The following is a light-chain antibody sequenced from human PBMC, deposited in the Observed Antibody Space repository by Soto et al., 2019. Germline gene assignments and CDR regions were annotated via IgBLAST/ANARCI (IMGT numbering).Light chain of an antibody. CDR1: QSVGSN. V-gene: IGKV3-15*01. CDR2: GAS. Sequence: EIVMTQSPATLSVSPGERATVSCRASQSVGSNLAWYQQKPGQAPRLLIYGASTRATGIPARFTGSGSGTEFTITISSLQSEDFEIYYCQQYNNWPPYTFGQGTNLDIK. J-gene: IGKJ2*01. CDR3: QQYNNWPPYT.